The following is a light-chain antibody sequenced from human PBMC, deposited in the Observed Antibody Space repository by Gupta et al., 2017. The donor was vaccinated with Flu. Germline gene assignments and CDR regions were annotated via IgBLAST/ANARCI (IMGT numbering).Light chain of an antibody. Sequence: IVLTQSPGTLSLSPGERATLSCRASQTINNNYLAWYQQKPGQAPRLLIYVASSRATGIPDRFSGSGSGTDFTLTISRLEPEDFAVYYCQQDGNSSLYMFGQGTKMEIK. V-gene: IGKV3-20*01. J-gene: IGKJ2*01. CDR3: QQDGNSSLYM. CDR2: VAS. CDR1: QTINNNY.